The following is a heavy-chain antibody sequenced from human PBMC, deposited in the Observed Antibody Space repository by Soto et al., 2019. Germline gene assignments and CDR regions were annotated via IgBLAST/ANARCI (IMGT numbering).Heavy chain of an antibody. CDR2: INPSGGST. V-gene: IGHV1-46*03. CDR1: GYTFTSYY. CDR3: ARDRFPPAGPDYYYYMDV. Sequence: GASVKVSCKASGYTFTSYYMHWVRQAPGQGLEWMGIINPSGGSTSYAQKFQGRVTMTRDTSTSTVHMELSSLRSEDTAVYYCARDRFPPAGPDYYYYMDVWGKGTTVTVSS. J-gene: IGHJ6*03. D-gene: IGHD6-13*01.